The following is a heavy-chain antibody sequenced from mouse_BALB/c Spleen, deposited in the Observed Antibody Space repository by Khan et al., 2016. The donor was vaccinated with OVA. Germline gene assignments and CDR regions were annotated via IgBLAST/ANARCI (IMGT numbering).Heavy chain of an antibody. D-gene: IGHD1-1*01. V-gene: IGHV1-20*02. CDR1: GYSFTGYF. CDR2: INPHIGET. CDR3: TRIYRSDFDY. Sequence: VQLQQPGPELVRPGASVKISCKASGYSFTGYFMNWVMQSHGKSLEWIRRINPHIGETFYNQRFKDKATLTVDESSSTAHMELRSLASEDSAVYYCTRIYRSDFDYWGQGTTLTVSS. J-gene: IGHJ2*01.